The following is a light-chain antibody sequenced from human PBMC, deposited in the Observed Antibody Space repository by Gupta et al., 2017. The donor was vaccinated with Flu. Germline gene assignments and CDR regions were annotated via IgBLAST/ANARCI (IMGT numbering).Light chain of an antibody. CDR3: QQYGTSPLFS. J-gene: IGKJ3*01. Sequence: TLSLSPGDRATLSCGASQSISTRFLAWYQQKPGRAPRLLIHDASNRAAGIPDRFSGRGSGTNFTLTISRLEPEDFAVYYCQQYGTSPLFSFGPGT. CDR1: QSISTRF. V-gene: IGKV3D-20*01. CDR2: DAS.